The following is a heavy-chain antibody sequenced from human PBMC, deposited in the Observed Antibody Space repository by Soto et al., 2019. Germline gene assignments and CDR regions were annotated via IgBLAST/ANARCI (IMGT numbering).Heavy chain of an antibody. CDR2: INHSGST. D-gene: IGHD2-2*01. Sequence: QVQLQQWGAGLLKPSETLSLTCAVYGGSFSGYYWSWIRQPPGKGLEWIGEINHSGSTNYNPSLNRRVTISVDTSKNQFSLKLSSVTASDTAVYYCARLGVRGFRSSTGSATYWGQGTLVTVSS. CDR3: ARLGVRGFRSSTGSATY. V-gene: IGHV4-34*01. CDR1: GGSFSGYY. J-gene: IGHJ4*02.